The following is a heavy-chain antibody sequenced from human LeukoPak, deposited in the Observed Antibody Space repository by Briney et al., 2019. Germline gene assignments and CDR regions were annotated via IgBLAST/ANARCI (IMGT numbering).Heavy chain of an antibody. D-gene: IGHD2-2*01. CDR2: INHSGST. CDR1: GGSFSGYY. CDR3: ARGGLVVPAASRQPDYYSDY. J-gene: IGHJ4*02. V-gene: IGHV4-34*01. Sequence: SETLSLTCAVYGGSFSGYYWSWIRQPPGKGLEWIGEINHSGSTNYDPSLKSRVTISVDTSKNQFSLKLSSVTAADTAVYYCARGGLVVPAASRQPDYYSDYWGQGTLVTVSS.